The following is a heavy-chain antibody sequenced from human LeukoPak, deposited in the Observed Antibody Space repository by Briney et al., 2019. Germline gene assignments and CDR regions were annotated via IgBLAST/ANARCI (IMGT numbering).Heavy chain of an antibody. CDR3: ARESGGYYYANWFDP. D-gene: IGHD3-22*01. CDR1: GGSISSDSYY. J-gene: IGHJ5*02. CDR2: IYYSGST. V-gene: IGHV4-30-4*08. Sequence: PSETLSLTCTVSGGSISSDSYYWAWIRQPPGKGLEWIGYIYYSGSTYYNPSLKSRVTISVDTSKNQFSLKLSSVTAADTAVYYCARESGGYYYANWFDPWGQGTLVTVSS.